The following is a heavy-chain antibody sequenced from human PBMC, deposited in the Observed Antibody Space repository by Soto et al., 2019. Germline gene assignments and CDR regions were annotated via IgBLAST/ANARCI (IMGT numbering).Heavy chain of an antibody. CDR3: ARDPLAVERPY. CDR1: GFTFSNYA. CDR2: ISYDGSNK. D-gene: IGHD6-19*01. Sequence: LRLSCAASGFTFSNYAMHWVRQAPGKGLGWVAVISYDGSNKYYADSVKGRFTISRDNSKNTLYLQMNSLRAEDTAVYYCARDPLAVERPYWGQGTLVTVSS. J-gene: IGHJ4*02. V-gene: IGHV3-30-3*01.